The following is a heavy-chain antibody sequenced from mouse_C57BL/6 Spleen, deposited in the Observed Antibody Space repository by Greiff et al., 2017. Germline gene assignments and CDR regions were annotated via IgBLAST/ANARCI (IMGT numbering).Heavy chain of an antibody. Sequence: DVKLQESGPELVKPGASVKISCKASGYTFTDYRMDWVKQSPGKSLEWIGEINPNNGGTIYKEKFKGKATLTVDTSSSTAYMELRSLTSEDTAVYYCARRENYGSSRCWSLDDWGKGTTVTVSS. V-gene: IGHV1-18*01. J-gene: IGHJ1*03. D-gene: IGHD1-1*01. CDR1: GYTFTDYR. CDR2: INPNNGGT. CDR3: ARRENYGSSRCWSLDD.